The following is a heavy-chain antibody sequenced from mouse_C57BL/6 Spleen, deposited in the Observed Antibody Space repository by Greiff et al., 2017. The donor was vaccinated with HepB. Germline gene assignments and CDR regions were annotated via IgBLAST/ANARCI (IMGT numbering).Heavy chain of an antibody. CDR2: IWSGGST. CDR1: GFSLTSYG. D-gene: IGHD2-2*01. CDR3: ARNYGYALGYFDV. V-gene: IGHV2-2*01. J-gene: IGHJ1*03. Sequence: QVQLKESGPGLVQPSQSLSITCTVSGFSLTSYGVHWVRQSPGKGLEWLGVIWSGGSTDYNAAFISRLSISKDNSKSQVFFKMNSLQADDTAIYYYARNYGYALGYFDVWGTGTTVTVSS.